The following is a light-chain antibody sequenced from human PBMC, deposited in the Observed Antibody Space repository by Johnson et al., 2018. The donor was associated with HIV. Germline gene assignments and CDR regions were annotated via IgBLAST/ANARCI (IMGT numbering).Light chain of an antibody. J-gene: IGLJ1*01. CDR2: ESN. Sequence: QSVLTQPPSVSAAPGQKVTISCSGSSSNIGNNDVSWYQHLPGTAPKLLIYESNKRPSGIPDRFPGSESGTSATLGITGLQTGDEADYYCGTWDSSLSAHYVFGTGTKVTVL. CDR3: GTWDSSLSAHYV. V-gene: IGLV1-51*02. CDR1: SSNIGNND.